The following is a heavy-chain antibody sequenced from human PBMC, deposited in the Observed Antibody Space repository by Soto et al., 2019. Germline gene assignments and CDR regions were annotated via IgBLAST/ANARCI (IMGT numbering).Heavy chain of an antibody. Sequence: GGALRLSCAASGFTFSNYWMSWLRQAPGKGLEWVANIKQDGSEKYHVDSVKGRFTISRDNAMNSLYLHMHSLRADDMAVYYCARHASGASFDLWGQGTVVTVSS. J-gene: IGHJ3*01. CDR3: ARHASGASFDL. V-gene: IGHV3-7*01. CDR2: IKQDGSEK. D-gene: IGHD1-26*01. CDR1: GFTFSNYW.